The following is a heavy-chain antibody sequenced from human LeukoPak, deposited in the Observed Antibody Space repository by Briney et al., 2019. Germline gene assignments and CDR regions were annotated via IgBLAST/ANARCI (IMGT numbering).Heavy chain of an antibody. J-gene: IGHJ4*02. CDR3: AKDLKRRVGATDY. Sequence: RPGGSLRLSCAASGFTFSSYGMHWVRQAPGKGLEWVAVISYDGSNKYYADSVKGRFTISRDNPKNTLYLQMNSLRAEDTAVYYCAKDLKRRVGATDYWGQGTLVTVSS. V-gene: IGHV3-30*18. CDR1: GFTFSSYG. D-gene: IGHD1-26*01. CDR2: ISYDGSNK.